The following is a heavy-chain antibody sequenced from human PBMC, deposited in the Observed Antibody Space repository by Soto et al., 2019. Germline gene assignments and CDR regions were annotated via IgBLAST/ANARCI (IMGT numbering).Heavy chain of an antibody. CDR3: ARDLLGFDYTHAEV. D-gene: IGHD4-4*01. V-gene: IGHV1-69*05. Sequence: QVQLVQSGAEVKKPGSSVKVSCKASVGTFSSYAISWVRQAPGQGLEWMGGIIPIGATANYAQKCQGRVTITTDDCTSTDEMELGSMKKKDTEVYYCARDLLGFDYTHAEVWGQGKTVT. J-gene: IGHJ6*02. CDR1: VGTFSSYA. CDR2: IIPIGATA.